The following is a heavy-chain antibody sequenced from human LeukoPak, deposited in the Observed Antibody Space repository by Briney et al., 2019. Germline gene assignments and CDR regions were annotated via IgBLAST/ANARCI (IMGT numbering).Heavy chain of an antibody. CDR1: GFTFSNYV. D-gene: IGHD3-3*01. CDR3: AKLRFLEY. V-gene: IGHV3-23*01. J-gene: IGHJ4*02. CDR2: MSGSGSST. Sequence: PGGSLRLSCAASGFTFSNYVMSWVRHVPGKGLEWVSTMSGSGSSTYYADSVKGRLTISRDNSRNTLYLQMNSLRAEDTALYYCAKLRFLEYWGQGTLVTVSS.